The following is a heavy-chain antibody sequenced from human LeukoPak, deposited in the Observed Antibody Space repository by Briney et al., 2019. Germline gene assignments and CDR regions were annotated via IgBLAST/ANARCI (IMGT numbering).Heavy chain of an antibody. V-gene: IGHV3-30-3*01. J-gene: IGHJ4*02. D-gene: IGHD4-17*01. CDR3: ARDSDYSDLGLVGY. Sequence: GGSLRLSCAASGFTFSSYAMHWARQAPGKGLEWVAVISYDGSNKYYADSVKGRFTISRDNSKNTLYLQMNSLRAEDTAVYYCARDSDYSDLGLVGYWGQGTLVTVSS. CDR2: ISYDGSNK. CDR1: GFTFSSYA.